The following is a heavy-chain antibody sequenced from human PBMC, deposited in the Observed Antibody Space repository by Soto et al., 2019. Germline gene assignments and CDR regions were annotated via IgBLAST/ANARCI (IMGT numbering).Heavy chain of an antibody. J-gene: IGHJ5*02. CDR3: ARDRVCSGGSCRTGNWFDP. CDR1: GYTFTSYG. D-gene: IGHD2-15*01. V-gene: IGHV1-18*01. CDR2: ISAYNGNT. Sequence: QVQLVQSGAEVKKPGASVKVSCKASGYTFTSYGISWVRQAPGQGLEWMGWISAYNGNTNYAQKLQGRVTMTTDTSTSTAYMELVRLRSDGTAVYYCARDRVCSGGSCRTGNWFDPWGQGTLVTDSS.